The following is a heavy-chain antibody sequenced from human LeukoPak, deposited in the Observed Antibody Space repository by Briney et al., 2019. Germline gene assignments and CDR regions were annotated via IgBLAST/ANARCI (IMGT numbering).Heavy chain of an antibody. Sequence: PSETLPLTCSVSGGSISSYFWNWIRQPAGKGLEWIGRIHTSGSINYNPSLKSRVTMSVDASKNQFSLKLSSVTAADTAVYYCAREYSGSSSLVYWGQGTLVTVSS. CDR1: GGSISSYF. CDR3: AREYSGSSSLVY. D-gene: IGHD2-15*01. CDR2: IHTSGSI. J-gene: IGHJ4*02. V-gene: IGHV4-4*07.